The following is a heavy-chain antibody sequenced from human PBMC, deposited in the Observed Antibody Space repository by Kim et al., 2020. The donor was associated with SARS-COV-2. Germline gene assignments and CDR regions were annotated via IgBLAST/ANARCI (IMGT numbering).Heavy chain of an antibody. D-gene: IGHD3-3*01. Sequence: SETLSLTCTVSGGSISSGGYYWSWIRQHPGKGPEWIGYIYYSGSTYYNPSLKSRVTISVDTSKNQFSLKLSSVTAADTAVYYCASSLRFLELVPHANWFDPWGQGTLVTVS. J-gene: IGHJ5*02. CDR1: GGSISSGGYY. V-gene: IGHV4-31*03. CDR2: IYYSGST. CDR3: ASSLRFLELVPHANWFDP.